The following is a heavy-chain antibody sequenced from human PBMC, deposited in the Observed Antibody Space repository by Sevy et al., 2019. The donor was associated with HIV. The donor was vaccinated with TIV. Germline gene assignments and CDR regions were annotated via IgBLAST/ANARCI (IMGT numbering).Heavy chain of an antibody. J-gene: IGHJ4*02. CDR3: ANEGMASGPRLLWLAELLYHFDF. Sequence: GGSLRLSCAASGFTFSSHGMHWVRQAPDKGLEWVAIISYDGSQKYYTYTIKDRFTISRDNSKNTLYLQMKSLRPEYTAIYYCANEGMASGPRLLWLAELLYHFDFWGQGTLVTVSS. CDR1: GFTFSSHG. CDR2: ISYDGSQK. V-gene: IGHV3-30*18. D-gene: IGHD3-10*01.